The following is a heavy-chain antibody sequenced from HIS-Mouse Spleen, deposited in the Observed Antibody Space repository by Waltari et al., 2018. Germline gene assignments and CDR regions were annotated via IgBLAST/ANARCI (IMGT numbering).Heavy chain of an antibody. J-gene: IGHJ2*01. D-gene: IGHD6-13*01. V-gene: IGHV4-39*07. CDR2: IYYSGST. Sequence: QLQLQESGPGLVKPSETLSLTCTGAGGSISSSSYFWGCIRQPPGKGLAWIGSIYYSGSTYYNPSLKSRVTISVDTSKNQFSLKLSSVTAADTAVYYCAREIPYSSSWYDWYFDLWGRGTLVTVSS. CDR1: GGSISSSSYF. CDR3: AREIPYSSSWYDWYFDL.